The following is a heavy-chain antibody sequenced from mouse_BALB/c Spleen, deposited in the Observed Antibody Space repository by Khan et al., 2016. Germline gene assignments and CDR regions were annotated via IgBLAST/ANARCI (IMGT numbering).Heavy chain of an antibody. J-gene: IGHJ1*01. CDR1: GYSITSDYA. CDR3: ARADYDAWYFDV. Sequence: EVQLQESGPGLVKPSQSLSLTCTVSGYSITSDYAWNWIRQFPGNKLEWMGYISYSGSTSYNPSLKSRISITRDTSKHQFFLQLNSVTTEDTATXYCARADYDAWYFDVWGAGTTVTVSS. D-gene: IGHD2-4*01. V-gene: IGHV3-2*02. CDR2: ISYSGST.